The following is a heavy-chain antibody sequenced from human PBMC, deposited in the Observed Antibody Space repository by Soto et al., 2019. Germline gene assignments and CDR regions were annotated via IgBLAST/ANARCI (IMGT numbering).Heavy chain of an antibody. CDR3: ARTTHIVVGGEGWFDP. Sequence: QVTLKESGPVLVNPTETLTLTCTVSGFSLSNARMGVSWIRQPPGKALEWLAHIFSNDEKSYSTSLKSRLTISKDTSKSQVVLTMTNMDPVDTATYYCARTTHIVVGGEGWFDPWGQGTLVTVSS. CDR1: GFSLSNARMG. J-gene: IGHJ5*02. D-gene: IGHD2-21*01. V-gene: IGHV2-26*01. CDR2: IFSNDEK.